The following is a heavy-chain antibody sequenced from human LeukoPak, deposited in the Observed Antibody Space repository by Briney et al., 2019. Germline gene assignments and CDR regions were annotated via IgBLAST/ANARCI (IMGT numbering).Heavy chain of an antibody. CDR1: GGTFSSYA. D-gene: IGHD3-16*01. J-gene: IGHJ4*02. CDR3: ARGPYDYVWGSQYYFDY. Sequence: SVKVSCKASGGTFSSYAISWVRQAPGQGLEWMGGIIPIFGTANYAQKFQGRVTITADESTSTAYMELSSLRSGDTAVYYCARGPYDYVWGSQYYFDYWGQGTLVTVSS. CDR2: IIPIFGTA. V-gene: IGHV1-69*13.